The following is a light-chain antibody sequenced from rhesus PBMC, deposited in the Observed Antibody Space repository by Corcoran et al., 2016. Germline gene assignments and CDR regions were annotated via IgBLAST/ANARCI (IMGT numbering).Light chain of an antibody. CDR2: YAS. J-gene: IGKJ1*01. Sequence: EIVMTQSPATLSLSPGERATLSCRASQSVSSNLAWYPQKPGQPPRLLIYYASNRATGIPDRFSGSGSGTDFTFTISSLEPEDVGGYYGQQYNNWKWTFGQGTKVEIK. CDR3: QQYNNWKWT. CDR1: QSVSSN. V-gene: IGKV3-35*01.